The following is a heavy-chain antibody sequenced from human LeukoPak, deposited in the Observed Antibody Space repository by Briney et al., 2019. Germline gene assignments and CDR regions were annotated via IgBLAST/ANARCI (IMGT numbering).Heavy chain of an antibody. J-gene: IGHJ6*02. CDR2: IYSGGST. D-gene: IGHD3-9*01. CDR3: ARDRSYDILTGYYYYGMDV. CDR1: GFTVSSNY. V-gene: IGHV3-53*01. Sequence: SGGSLRLSCAASGFTVSSNYMSWVRQAPGKGLEWVSVIYSGGSTYYADSVKGRFTISGDNSKNTLYLQMNSLRAEDTAVYYCARDRSYDILTGYYYYGMDVWGQGTTVTVSS.